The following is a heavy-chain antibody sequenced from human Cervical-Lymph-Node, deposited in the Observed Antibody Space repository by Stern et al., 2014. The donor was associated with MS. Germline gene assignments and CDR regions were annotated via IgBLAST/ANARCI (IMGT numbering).Heavy chain of an antibody. CDR1: GFTVGRAY. CDR3: ARDTSSPERSDW. V-gene: IGHV3-53*01. Sequence: EVQLVESGGGVIQPGGSRRLSCTASGFTVGRAYMTWVPQAPGRGLEWVSLITNVGSTFYTDSVKGRFTISRDDSKNTVYLHMTSLRAEDTAMYYCARDTSSPERSDWWGQGTLVTVSS. J-gene: IGHJ4*02. CDR2: ITNVGST. D-gene: IGHD1-1*01.